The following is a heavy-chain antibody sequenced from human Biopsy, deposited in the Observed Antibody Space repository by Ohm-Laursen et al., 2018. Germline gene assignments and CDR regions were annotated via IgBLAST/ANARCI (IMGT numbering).Heavy chain of an antibody. CDR3: TRGGYYYDSLAYYYWFDP. D-gene: IGHD3-22*01. CDR2: INAKTGDT. J-gene: IGHJ5*02. V-gene: IGHV1-2*02. Sequence: VASVKVSCKASGYTFTSYHVHWVRQAPGQGLEWMGWINAKTGDTNYAQKFQGRVTMTRDTPISTAYVDLSSLRSDDTTVYYCTRGGYYYDSLAYYYWFDPWGQGTLVTVSS. CDR1: GYTFTSYH.